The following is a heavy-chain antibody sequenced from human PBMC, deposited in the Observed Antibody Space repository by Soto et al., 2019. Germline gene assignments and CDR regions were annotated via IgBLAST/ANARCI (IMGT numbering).Heavy chain of an antibody. Sequence: QIQLVQSGAEVKKPGASVKVSGKTSGFTLTNYYINWGRQAPGQGLEVMGWISAYSGNTNYAQNLQGRVTMTTDTSASTAYLELRSLRSDDTAVYFCARGDTYYVNWYFDYWGQGTLVTVSS. CDR3: ARGDTYYVNWYFDY. V-gene: IGHV1-18*01. CDR2: ISAYSGNT. CDR1: GFTLTNYY. D-gene: IGHD1-1*01. J-gene: IGHJ4*02.